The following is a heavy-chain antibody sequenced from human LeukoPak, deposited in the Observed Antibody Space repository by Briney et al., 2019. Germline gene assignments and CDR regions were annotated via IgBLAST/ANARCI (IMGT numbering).Heavy chain of an antibody. D-gene: IGHD2-2*01. CDR1: GFTFSSYW. CDR3: ARVRAPGVVVVPAAILAY. Sequence: GGSLRLSCAASGFTFSSYWMHWVRQAPGKGLVWVSRINSDGSSTSYADSVKGRFTISRDNAKNTLYLQMNSLRAEDTAVYYCARVRAPGVVVVPAAILAYWGQGTLVTVSS. CDR2: INSDGSST. V-gene: IGHV3-74*01. J-gene: IGHJ4*02.